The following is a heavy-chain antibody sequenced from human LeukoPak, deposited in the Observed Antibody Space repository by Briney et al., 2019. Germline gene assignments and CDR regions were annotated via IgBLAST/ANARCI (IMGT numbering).Heavy chain of an antibody. CDR1: GYTFTSYH. J-gene: IGHJ6*03. CDR2: INPSGGST. Sequence: ASVKVSCKASGYTFTSYHMYWVRQAPGQGLEWMGIINPSGGSTNYAQKLQGRVTMTTDTSTSTAYMELRSLRSDDTAVYYCARVRIVVVTAGYYYYYYMDVWGKGTTVTVSS. D-gene: IGHD2-21*02. V-gene: IGHV1-46*01. CDR3: ARVRIVVVTAGYYYYYYMDV.